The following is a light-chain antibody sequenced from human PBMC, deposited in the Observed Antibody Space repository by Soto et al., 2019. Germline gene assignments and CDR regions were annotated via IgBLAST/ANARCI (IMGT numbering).Light chain of an antibody. J-gene: IGKJ1*01. CDR1: QSISSY. V-gene: IGKV1-39*01. CDR3: QQSSSTPTWT. CDR2: AAS. Sequence: DIQMTQSPSSLSASVGDRVTITCRASQSISSYLNWYQQKPGKAPKLLIYAASSLQSWVPSRFSGSGSATDFTLPISSLQPEDFAADYCQQSSSTPTWTFGQGTKVEIK.